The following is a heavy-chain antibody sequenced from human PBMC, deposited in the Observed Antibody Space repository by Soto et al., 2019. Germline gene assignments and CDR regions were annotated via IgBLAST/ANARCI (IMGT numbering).Heavy chain of an antibody. Sequence: QVQLVESGGGVVQPGRSLRLSCAASGFTFSSYGMHWVRQAPSKGLEWVAVISYDGSNKYYADSLKGRFTVSRDNSKNTLYLQMSSLRAEDTAVYYCVKDGSSGWPYYYGMDVWGQGTTVTVSS. CDR1: GFTFSSYG. CDR3: VKDGSSGWPYYYGMDV. J-gene: IGHJ6*02. CDR2: ISYDGSNK. V-gene: IGHV3-30*18. D-gene: IGHD6-19*01.